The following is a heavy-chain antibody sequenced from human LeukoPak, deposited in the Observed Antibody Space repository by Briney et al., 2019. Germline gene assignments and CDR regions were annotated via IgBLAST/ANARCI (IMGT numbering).Heavy chain of an antibody. J-gene: IGHJ4*02. D-gene: IGHD2-21*01. CDR3: ARGSSAYCGGDCYDY. CDR1: GGSISSGGYY. Sequence: SQTLSLTCTVSGGSISSGGYYWSWIRQHPGKGLEWIGYIYYSGSTYYNPSLKSRVTTSVDTSKNQFSLKLSSVTAADTAVYYCARGSSAYCGGDCYDYWGQGTLVTVSS. CDR2: IYYSGST. V-gene: IGHV4-31*03.